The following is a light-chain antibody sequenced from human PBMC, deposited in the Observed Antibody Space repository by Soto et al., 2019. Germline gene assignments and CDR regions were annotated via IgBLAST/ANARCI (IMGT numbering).Light chain of an antibody. CDR2: DAY. CDR1: QSIRSW. CDR3: QQYESYSPLN. Sequence: DIQMTQSPSILSASVGDRVTITCRASQSIRSWLAWYQQKPGKAPKLLIYDAYSLESGVPSRFSGRRSGTEFTLPIAGLQPEDFATYYCQQYESYSPLNFGGGTKVEIK. J-gene: IGKJ4*01. V-gene: IGKV1-5*01.